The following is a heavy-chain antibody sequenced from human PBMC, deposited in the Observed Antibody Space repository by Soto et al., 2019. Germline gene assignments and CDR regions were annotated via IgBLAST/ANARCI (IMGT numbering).Heavy chain of an antibody. V-gene: IGHV1-18*01. Sequence: QVQLLQSGAEVKKPGASVKVSCKASGYTLNTYGITWVRQAPGQGLEWMGWISANNDHTNYPQKLQSRVTMTTDTSTSTAYWALRSLTSDDTAAYYCARGTYFDYWCQGTLVTVSS. J-gene: IGHJ4*02. CDR3: ARGTYFDY. CDR1: GYTLNTYG. CDR2: ISANNDHT.